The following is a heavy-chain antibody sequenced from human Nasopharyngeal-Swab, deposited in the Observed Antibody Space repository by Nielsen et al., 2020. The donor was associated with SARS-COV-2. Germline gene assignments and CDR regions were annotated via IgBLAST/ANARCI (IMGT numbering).Heavy chain of an antibody. CDR3: ARGVETIHH. CDR1: GFTFSNYW. CDR2: INNDGSST. D-gene: IGHD5-24*01. J-gene: IGHJ1*01. V-gene: IGHV3-74*03. Sequence: GGSLRLSCAASGFTFSNYWMHWVRQAPGKGLVWVSRINNDGSSTTDADSVKGRFTISRDNAKKSLYLQMNSLRAEDTAVYYCARGVETIHHWGQGSLVTVSS.